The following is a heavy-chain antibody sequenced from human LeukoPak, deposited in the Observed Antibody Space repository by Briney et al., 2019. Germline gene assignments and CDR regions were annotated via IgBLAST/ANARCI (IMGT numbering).Heavy chain of an antibody. Sequence: SETLSLTCAVSGGSISSSNWWSWVRQPPGKGLQWIGEIYHSGSTNYNSSLKSRVTISVDKSKNQFSLKLSSVTAADTAVYYCASRNDWPRYYFDYWGQGTLVTVSS. V-gene: IGHV4-4*02. CDR3: ASRNDWPRYYFDY. J-gene: IGHJ4*02. CDR2: IYHSGST. CDR1: GGSISSSNW. D-gene: IGHD3-16*02.